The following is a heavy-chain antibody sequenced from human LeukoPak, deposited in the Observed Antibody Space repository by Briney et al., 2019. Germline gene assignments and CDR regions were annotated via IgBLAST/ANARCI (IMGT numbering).Heavy chain of an antibody. CDR2: IHYSGST. D-gene: IGHD6-6*01. Sequence: SETLSLTCTVSGDSISSHYWGWIRQPPGRGLEWIGYIHYSGSTNYNPSLRSRVTISLDTSKAHFSLILSSVTAADTAVYVCARGTYSSSSFWFDPWGQGTLVTVSS. CDR3: ARGTYSSSSFWFDP. CDR1: GDSISSHY. V-gene: IGHV4-59*11. J-gene: IGHJ5*02.